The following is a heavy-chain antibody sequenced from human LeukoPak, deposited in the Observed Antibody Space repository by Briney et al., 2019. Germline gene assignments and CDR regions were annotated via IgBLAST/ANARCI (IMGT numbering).Heavy chain of an antibody. CDR3: ARAYDFWSGYYLDY. CDR2: IYTSGST. CDR1: GGSISSYY. D-gene: IGHD3-3*01. J-gene: IGHJ4*02. V-gene: IGHV4-4*07. Sequence: SETLSLTCTGSGGSISSYYWSWIRQPAGKGLEWIGRIYTSGSTNYNPSLKSRVTMSVDTSKNQFSLKLSSVTAADTAVYYCARAYDFWSGYYLDYWGQGTLVTVSS.